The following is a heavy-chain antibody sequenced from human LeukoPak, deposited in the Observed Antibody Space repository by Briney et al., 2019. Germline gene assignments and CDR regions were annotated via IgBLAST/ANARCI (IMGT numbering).Heavy chain of an antibody. CDR3: ARDRSPLRVSSSYSGMDV. CDR2: IIPIFGTA. V-gene: IGHV1-69*06. CDR1: GGTFSSYA. Sequence: SVKVSCKASGGTFSSYAISWVRQAPGQGLEWMGGIIPIFGTANYAQKFQGRVTITADKSTSTAYMELSSLRSEDTAVYYCARDRSPLRVSSSYSGMDVWAKGTTVTVSS. J-gene: IGHJ6*04. D-gene: IGHD6-13*01.